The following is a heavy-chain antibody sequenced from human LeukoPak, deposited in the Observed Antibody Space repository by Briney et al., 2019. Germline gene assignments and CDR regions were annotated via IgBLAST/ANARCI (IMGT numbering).Heavy chain of an antibody. CDR1: GASISSSSYY. J-gene: IGHJ6*03. V-gene: IGHV4-39*02. CDR3: AREKEGYCSRTSCYLDYYYYYMDV. CDR2: VYYSGST. D-gene: IGHD2-2*01. Sequence: SETLSLTCTVSGASISSSSYYWGWIRQPPGKGLEWIGTVYYSGSTYYNPSLKSRVTISVDTSQNQFSLKLSSVTAADTAVYYCAREKEGYCSRTSCYLDYYYYYMDVWGKGTTVTISS.